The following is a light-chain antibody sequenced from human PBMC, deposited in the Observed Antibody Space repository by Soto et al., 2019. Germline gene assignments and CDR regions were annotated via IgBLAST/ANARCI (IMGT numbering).Light chain of an antibody. CDR2: DVS. CDR1: SSDVGAYNY. Sequence: QSALTQPASVSGSPGQSIAISCSGTSSDVGAYNYVSWYQQLPGKAPKLMIYDVSNRPSGISDRFSASKSGNTASLTISRLQAEDEADYYCSSYTTSSSYVFGTGTKVTVL. CDR3: SSYTTSSSYV. V-gene: IGLV2-14*01. J-gene: IGLJ1*01.